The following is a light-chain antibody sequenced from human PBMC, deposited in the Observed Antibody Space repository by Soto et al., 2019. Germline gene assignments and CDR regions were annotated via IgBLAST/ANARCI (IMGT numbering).Light chain of an antibody. CDR1: SSDVGGYNY. CDR3: SSYTSSSTPV. V-gene: IGLV2-14*01. J-gene: IGLJ2*01. CDR2: DVN. Sequence: QSVLTQPASVSGSPGQSITISCTGTSSDVGGYNYVSWYQQHPGTAPKLMIYDVNNRPSGVSNRFSGSKSGNTASLTISGLQAEDEAEYYCSSYTSSSTPVFGGGTKLTVL.